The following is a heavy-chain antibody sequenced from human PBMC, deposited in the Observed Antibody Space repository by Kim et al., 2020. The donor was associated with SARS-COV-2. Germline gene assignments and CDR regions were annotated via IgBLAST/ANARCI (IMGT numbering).Heavy chain of an antibody. D-gene: IGHD2-21*01. CDR1: GFTFSSYG. J-gene: IGHJ4*02. CDR3: ANGDRVGTYGQGVGY. Sequence: GGSLRLSCAASGFTFSSYGMHWVRQAPGKGLDWVAVISYDEINKYYADSVKGRFTISRDNSKNTLYLQMNSLRAEDTAVYYCANGDRVGTYGQGVGYWGQGTLVTVSS. V-gene: IGHV3-30*18. CDR2: ISYDEINK.